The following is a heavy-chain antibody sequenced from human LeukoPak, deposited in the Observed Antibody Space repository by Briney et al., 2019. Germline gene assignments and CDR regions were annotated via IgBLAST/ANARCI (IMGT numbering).Heavy chain of an antibody. D-gene: IGHD3-16*02. Sequence: SQTLSLTCAISGDSDSSNSAAWNWIRQSPSRGLEWLGRTYYRSKWYNDYAVSVKSRITINPDTSKNQFSLQLNSVTPEDTAVYYCARVPAGVIGMKDAFDIWGQGTMVTVSS. CDR2: TYYRSKWYN. CDR3: ARVPAGVIGMKDAFDI. V-gene: IGHV6-1*01. J-gene: IGHJ3*02. CDR1: GDSDSSNSAA.